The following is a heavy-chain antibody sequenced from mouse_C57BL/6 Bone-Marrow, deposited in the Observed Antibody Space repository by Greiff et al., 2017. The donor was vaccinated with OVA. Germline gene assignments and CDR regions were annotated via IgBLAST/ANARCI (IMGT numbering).Heavy chain of an antibody. CDR1: GYTFTSYG. CDR3: YSAGYNAWMAY. J-gene: IGHJ3*01. CDR2: IYPRSGNT. V-gene: IGHV1-81*01. Sequence: QVQLQQSGAELARPGASVKLSCKASGYTFTSYGISWVKQRTGQGLEWIGEIYPRSGNTYYNEKFKGKATLTVDKSSSTAYMQLRSLTSEASAVSECYSAGYNAWMAYWGQGTLVTVSA. D-gene: IGHD3-2*02.